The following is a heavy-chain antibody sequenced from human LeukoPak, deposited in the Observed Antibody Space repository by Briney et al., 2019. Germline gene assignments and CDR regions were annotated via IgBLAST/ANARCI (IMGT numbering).Heavy chain of an antibody. J-gene: IGHJ5*02. CDR2: IYYSGST. V-gene: IGHV4-59*01. CDR1: GGSISSYY. CDR3: ARGYIATSWYSNWFDP. Sequence: PSETLSLTCTVSGGSISSYYWSWIRQPPGKGLEWIGYIYYSGSTNYNPSLKSRVTISVDTSKNQFSLKLSSVTAADTGVYYCARGYIATSWYSNWFDPWGQGTLVTVSS. D-gene: IGHD6-13*01.